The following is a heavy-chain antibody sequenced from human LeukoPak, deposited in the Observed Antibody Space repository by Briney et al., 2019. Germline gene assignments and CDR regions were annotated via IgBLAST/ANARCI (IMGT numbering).Heavy chain of an antibody. J-gene: IGHJ4*02. CDR3: AGLVGRYSSGLYYYYFDY. CDR2: MYLSGTT. D-gene: IGHD3-22*01. V-gene: IGHV4-4*02. Sequence: SETLSLTCTVSGDSINSLDSWSWVRQPPGKGLEWIGEMYLSGTTHSNPSVKSRVTISIDKSKNQFFLNLSSVTAADTAVYYCAGLVGRYSSGLYYYYFDYWGQGTLVTVSS. CDR1: GDSINSLDS.